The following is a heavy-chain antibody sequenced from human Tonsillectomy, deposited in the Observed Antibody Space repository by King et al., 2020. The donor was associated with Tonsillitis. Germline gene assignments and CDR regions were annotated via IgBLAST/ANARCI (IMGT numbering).Heavy chain of an antibody. CDR3: GRETSYDFWSGYPNWFDP. J-gene: IGHJ5*02. D-gene: IGHD3-3*01. V-gene: IGHV4-61*02. CDR1: GGSISSGSYY. Sequence: VQLQESGPGLVKPSQTLSLTCNVSGGSISSGSYYWSWIRQPAGKGLEWIGRIYTSGSTNYNPSLKSRVTMAVATSKNQFSLKLSSVTAADTAVYYCGRETSYDFWSGYPNWFDPWGQGTLVTVSS. CDR2: IYTSGST.